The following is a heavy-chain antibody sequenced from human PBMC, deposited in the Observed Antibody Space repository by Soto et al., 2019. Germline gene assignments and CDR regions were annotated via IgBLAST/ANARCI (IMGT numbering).Heavy chain of an antibody. CDR3: ALRVSSSWSSTGWFYFDY. CDR2: IYWNDDK. D-gene: IGHD6-13*01. Sequence: QITLKESGPTLVKPTQTLTLTCTFSGFSLSTSGVGVGWIRQPPGKALEWLALIYWNDDKRYSPSLKSRLTITKDTSKNQVVLTMTNMDPVDTATYYCALRVSSSWSSTGWFYFDYWGQGTLVIVSS. CDR1: GFSLSTSGVG. J-gene: IGHJ4*02. V-gene: IGHV2-5*01.